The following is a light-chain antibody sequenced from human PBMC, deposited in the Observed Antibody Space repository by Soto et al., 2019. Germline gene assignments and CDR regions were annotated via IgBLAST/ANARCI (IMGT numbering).Light chain of an antibody. CDR2: DAS. V-gene: IGKV3-11*01. J-gene: IGKJ1*01. Sequence: NVLSNSPGAVSLNQGERATLTFRASQSVSSYLAWYQQKPGQAPRLLIYDASNRATGIPARFSGSGSGTDFTLTICSLAPDDLAVYCCQQPSNWPTFGDGTMVDI. CDR1: QSVSSY. CDR3: QQPSNWPT.